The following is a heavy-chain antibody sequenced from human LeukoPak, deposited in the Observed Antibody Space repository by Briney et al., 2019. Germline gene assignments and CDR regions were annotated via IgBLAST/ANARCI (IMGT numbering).Heavy chain of an antibody. CDR2: ISSSSSYI. CDR3: AREGRIVAAGDY. CDR1: GFTFSSYS. D-gene: IGHD6-13*01. J-gene: IGHJ4*02. Sequence: GGSLRLSCAASGFTFSSYSVNWVRQAPGKGLEWVSSISSSSSYIYYADSVKGRFTISRDNAKNSLYLQMNSLRAEDTAVYYCAREGRIVAAGDYWGQGTLVTVSS. V-gene: IGHV3-21*01.